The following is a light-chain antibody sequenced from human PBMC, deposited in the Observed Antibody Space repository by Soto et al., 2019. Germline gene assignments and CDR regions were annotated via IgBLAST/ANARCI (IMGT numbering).Light chain of an antibody. Sequence: DIQMTQSPSTLSVSVGDRVTITCRASQTIGSWLAWYQQKPGKAPKLLIYKASTLKSGVPSRFSGSGSGTEFTLTISSLQPDDFATYYCQHYNCYSEAFGQGTKVELK. J-gene: IGKJ1*01. CDR1: QTIGSW. CDR3: QHYNCYSEA. CDR2: KAS. V-gene: IGKV1-5*03.